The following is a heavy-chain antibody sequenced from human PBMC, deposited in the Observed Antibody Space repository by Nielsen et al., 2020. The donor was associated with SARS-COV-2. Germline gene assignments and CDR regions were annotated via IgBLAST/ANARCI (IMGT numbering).Heavy chain of an antibody. J-gene: IGHJ4*02. CDR2: ISYDGSNK. CDR1: GFTFSTYG. V-gene: IGHV3-30*18. CDR3: AKDWTAIVVVPSGGVDY. D-gene: IGHD2-15*01. Sequence: GESLKISCAASGFTFSTYGMHWVRQAPGKGLEWVAAISYDGSNKYYVDSVKGRFTTSRDNSKNTLYLQMSSLREEDMAVYYCAKDWTAIVVVPSGGVDYWGQGTLVTVSS.